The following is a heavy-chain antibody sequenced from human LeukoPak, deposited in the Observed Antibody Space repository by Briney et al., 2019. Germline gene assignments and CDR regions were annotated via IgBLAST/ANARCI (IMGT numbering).Heavy chain of an antibody. CDR1: GGSFSGYY. CDR3: AREGRLQTGVY. Sequence: PSETLSLTCAVYGGSFSGYYWSWIRQPPGKGLEWIGEINHSGSTNYNPSLKSRVTISVDTSKNQFSLKLSSVTAADTAVYYCAREGRLQTGVYWGQGTLVTVSS. CDR2: INHSGST. J-gene: IGHJ4*02. D-gene: IGHD4-11*01. V-gene: IGHV4-34*01.